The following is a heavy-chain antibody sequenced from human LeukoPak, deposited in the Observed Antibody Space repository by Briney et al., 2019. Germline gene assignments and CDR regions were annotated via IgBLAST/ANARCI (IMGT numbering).Heavy chain of an antibody. J-gene: IGHJ3*02. V-gene: IGHV1-46*01. CDR1: GYIFTSYN. CDR2: INPSGGST. Sequence: ASVKVSCKASGYIFTSYNMNWVRQAPGQGLEWMGIINPSGGSTNYAQKFQGRVTMTRDTSTSTAYMELRSLRSDDTAVYYCARALYGSSWYVRAFDIWGQGTMVTVSS. D-gene: IGHD6-13*01. CDR3: ARALYGSSWYVRAFDI.